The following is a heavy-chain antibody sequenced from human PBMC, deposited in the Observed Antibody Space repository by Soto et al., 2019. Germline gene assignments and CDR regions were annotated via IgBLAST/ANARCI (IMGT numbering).Heavy chain of an antibody. Sequence: SETLSLTCAVYGDSFSGHYWSWIRQPPGKGLEWIGDINNSGSTNYNPSLKSRVTVSADTSKNQFSLKLSSVTAADTAVYYCARGIVLMVYATFDSWGQGTLVTVSS. D-gene: IGHD2-8*01. CDR1: GDSFSGHY. CDR2: INNSGST. V-gene: IGHV4-34*01. J-gene: IGHJ4*02. CDR3: ARGIVLMVYATFDS.